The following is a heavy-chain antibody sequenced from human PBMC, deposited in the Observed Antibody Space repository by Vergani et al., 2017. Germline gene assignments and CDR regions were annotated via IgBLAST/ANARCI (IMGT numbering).Heavy chain of an antibody. D-gene: IGHD3-10*01. J-gene: IGHJ4*02. CDR3: ARLPRGLRGMSLEY. CDR2: IFPGDADT. Sequence: EVRLVQSGPEVKQPGESVKISCETSGYTFTNYWVAWVRQRPGKGLAWMGLIFPGDADTIYSPSFEGQVTISADTSTSTAYVQWPSLKASDTAVYFCARLPRGLRGMSLEYWGQGTLVTVSS. CDR1: GYTFTNYW. V-gene: IGHV5-51*01.